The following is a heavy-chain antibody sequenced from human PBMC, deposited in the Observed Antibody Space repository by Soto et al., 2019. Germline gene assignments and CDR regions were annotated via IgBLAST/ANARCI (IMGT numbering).Heavy chain of an antibody. J-gene: IGHJ5*02. CDR2: IRWNSGSI. V-gene: IGHV3-9*01. D-gene: IGHD3-9*01. Sequence: EVQLVESGGGLVQPGRSLRLSCAASGFTFDDYAMHWVRQAPGKGLEWVSGIRWNSGSIGYADSVKGRFTISRDNAKNSLYLQMNSLRAEDTALYYCAKSADYDILTGYPKHNWFDPWGQGTLVTVSS. CDR3: AKSADYDILTGYPKHNWFDP. CDR1: GFTFDDYA.